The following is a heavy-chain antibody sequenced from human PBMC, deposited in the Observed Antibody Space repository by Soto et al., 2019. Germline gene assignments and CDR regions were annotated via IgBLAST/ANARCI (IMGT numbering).Heavy chain of an antibody. CDR3: AKAPGDYYGSGSYYYYYYGMDV. Sequence: GGSLRLSCAASGFTFSSYAMSWVRQAPGKGLEWVSAISGSGGSTYYADSVEGRFTISRDNSKNTLYLQMNSLRAEDTAVYYCAKAPGDYYGSGSYYYYYYGMDVWGQGTTVTVSS. CDR1: GFTFSSYA. J-gene: IGHJ6*02. V-gene: IGHV3-23*01. D-gene: IGHD3-10*01. CDR2: ISGSGGST.